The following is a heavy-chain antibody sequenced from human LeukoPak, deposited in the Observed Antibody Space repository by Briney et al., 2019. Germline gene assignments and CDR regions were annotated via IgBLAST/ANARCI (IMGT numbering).Heavy chain of an antibody. D-gene: IGHD6-13*01. J-gene: IGHJ5*02. Sequence: SETLSLTCTVSGASISSYYWSWIRQPPGKGLEWIGYIYYSGSTNYNPSLKSRVTISVDTSKNQFSLKLSSVTAADTAVYYCARLIGVAAATTNWFDPWGQGTLVTVSS. V-gene: IGHV4-59*01. CDR3: ARLIGVAAATTNWFDP. CDR1: GASISSYY. CDR2: IYYSGST.